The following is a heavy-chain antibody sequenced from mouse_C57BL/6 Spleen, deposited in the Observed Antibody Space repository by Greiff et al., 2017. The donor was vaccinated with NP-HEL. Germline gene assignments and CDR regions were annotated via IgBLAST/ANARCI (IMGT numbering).Heavy chain of an antibody. CDR3: ARGIYYGNYVGYFDV. D-gene: IGHD2-1*01. V-gene: IGHV1-47*01. CDR1: GYTFTTYP. CDR2: FHPYNDDT. J-gene: IGHJ1*03. Sequence: VQLVESGAELVKPGASVKMSCKASGYTFTTYPIEWMKQNHGKSLEWIGNFHPYNDDTKYNEKFKGKATLTVEKSSSTVYLELSRLTSDDSAVYYCARGIYYGNYVGYFDVWGTGTTVTVSS.